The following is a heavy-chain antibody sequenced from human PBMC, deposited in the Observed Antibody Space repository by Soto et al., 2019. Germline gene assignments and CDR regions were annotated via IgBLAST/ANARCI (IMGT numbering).Heavy chain of an antibody. Sequence: EVQRLESGGGLVQPGGSLRLSCAASGFTFSNYAMTWVRQAPGKGLEWVSVITGSGGGTYFVDSVKGRFTISRDNSKNTVYLQMNSLRAEDTAVYYCAKRALTAAGFDYWGQGTLVTVSS. CDR2: ITGSGGGT. J-gene: IGHJ4*02. V-gene: IGHV3-23*01. CDR3: AKRALTAAGFDY. D-gene: IGHD6-13*01. CDR1: GFTFSNYA.